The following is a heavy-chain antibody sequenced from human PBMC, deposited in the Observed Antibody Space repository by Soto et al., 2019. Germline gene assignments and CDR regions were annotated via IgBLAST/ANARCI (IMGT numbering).Heavy chain of an antibody. J-gene: IGHJ6*02. CDR1: GSTFSSYS. CDR3: ATPIGNGGDV. V-gene: IGHV3-48*02. Sequence: GGSLRLSCAASGSTFSSYSMNWVRQAPGKGLEWVSYISSSSTIYYADSVKGRFTISRDNAKNSLYLQMNSLRDEDTAVYYCATPIGNGGDVWGQGTTVTVSS. CDR2: ISSSSTI. D-gene: IGHD3-16*01.